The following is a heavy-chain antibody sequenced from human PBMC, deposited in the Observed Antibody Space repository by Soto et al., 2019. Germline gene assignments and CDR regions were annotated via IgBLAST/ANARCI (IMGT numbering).Heavy chain of an antibody. CDR2: INPNSGGT. CDR3: AREPYSSSSDYYYYGIDV. V-gene: IGHV1-2*04. Sequence: VRQAPGQGLEWMGWINPNSGGTNYAQKFQGWVTMTRDTSISTAYMELSRLRSDDTAVYYCAREPYSSSSDYYYYGIDVWGQGTTVTVSS. D-gene: IGHD6-6*01. J-gene: IGHJ6*02.